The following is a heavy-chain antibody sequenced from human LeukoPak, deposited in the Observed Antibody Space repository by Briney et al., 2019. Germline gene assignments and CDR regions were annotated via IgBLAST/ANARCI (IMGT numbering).Heavy chain of an antibody. CDR3: AKGPLLGSGYHPDY. Sequence: PGGSLRLSCAASGFTFSSSAMTWVRQAPGKGLEWVSTITGSDDRTYCVDSVKGRFTISRDYSKNTLHLQMNSLRVEDTAIYYCAKGPLLGSGYHPDYWGQGTRVTVSS. J-gene: IGHJ4*02. D-gene: IGHD3-22*01. V-gene: IGHV3-23*01. CDR2: ITGSDDRT. CDR1: GFTFSSSA.